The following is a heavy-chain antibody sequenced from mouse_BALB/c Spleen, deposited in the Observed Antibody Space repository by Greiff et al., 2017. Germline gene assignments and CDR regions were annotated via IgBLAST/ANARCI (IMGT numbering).Heavy chain of an antibody. CDR1: GYTFTSYW. V-gene: IGHV1-69*02. CDR3: ARIYYGYDRYAMDY. J-gene: IGHJ4*01. Sequence: QVQLQQPGAELVKPGASVKLSCKASGYTFTSYWMHWVKQRPGQGLEWIGEIDPSDSYTNYNQKFKGKATLTVDKSSSTAYMQLSSLTSEDSAVYYCARIYYGYDRYAMDYWGQGTSVTVSS. CDR2: IDPSDSYT. D-gene: IGHD2-2*01.